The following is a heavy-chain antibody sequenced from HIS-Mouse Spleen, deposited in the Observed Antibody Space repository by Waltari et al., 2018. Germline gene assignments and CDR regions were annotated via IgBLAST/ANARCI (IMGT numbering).Heavy chain of an antibody. CDR1: GASFSSSSYS. Sequence: QLQLQESGPGLVKPSETLAHPCPVCGASFSSSSYSWGRIRQPPGKGLEWIGSIYYRGSTYYNPSLKSRVTISVDTSKNQSSLKLSSVTAADTAVYYCAREIPYSSSWYDWYFDLWGRGTLVTVSS. CDR2: IYYRGST. J-gene: IGHJ2*01. D-gene: IGHD6-13*01. CDR3: AREIPYSSSWYDWYFDL. V-gene: IGHV4-39*07.